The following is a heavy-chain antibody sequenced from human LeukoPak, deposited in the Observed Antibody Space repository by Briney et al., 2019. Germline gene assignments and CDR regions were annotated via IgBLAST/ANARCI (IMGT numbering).Heavy chain of an antibody. Sequence: SETLSLTCTVSGGSISSSSYYWGWIRQPPGKGLEWIGSIYYSGSTYYNPSLKSRVTISVDTSKNQFSLKLSSVTAADTAVYYCARRSPMSDAFFDYWGQGTLVTVSS. J-gene: IGHJ4*02. CDR3: ARRSPMSDAFFDY. V-gene: IGHV4-39*01. CDR1: GGSISSSSYY. D-gene: IGHD1-26*01. CDR2: IYYSGST.